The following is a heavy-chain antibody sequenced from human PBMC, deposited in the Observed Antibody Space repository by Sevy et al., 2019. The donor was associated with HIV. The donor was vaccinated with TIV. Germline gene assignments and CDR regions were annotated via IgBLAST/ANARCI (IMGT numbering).Heavy chain of an antibody. J-gene: IGHJ4*02. CDR2: IYTSGNTNSGNT. D-gene: IGHD2-2*03. CDR3: ASGRGYSYSLNY. Sequence: SETLSLNCTVSGDSVTNYYWNWIRQPAGKGLEWIGRIYTSGNTNSGNTNYNPSLKSRVTMSVDTSENRFSLKLTSVTAADTAVYYCASGRGYSYSLNYWGQGTVVTVSS. CDR1: GDSVTNYY. V-gene: IGHV4-4*07.